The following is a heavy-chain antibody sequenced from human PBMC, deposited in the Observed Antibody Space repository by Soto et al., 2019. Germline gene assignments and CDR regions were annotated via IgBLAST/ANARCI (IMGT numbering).Heavy chain of an antibody. Sequence: GASVKVSCKTSGYTFTGHGISWVRQAPGQGLEWMGWIIADNGEANYAKNFQGRVTMTTDKSTITAYMELRSLRSNDTAVYYCARNDYGDYAIDYWGQGTLVTVSS. CDR2: IIADNGEA. CDR3: ARNDYGDYAIDY. V-gene: IGHV1-18*04. CDR1: GYTFTGHG. D-gene: IGHD4-17*01. J-gene: IGHJ4*02.